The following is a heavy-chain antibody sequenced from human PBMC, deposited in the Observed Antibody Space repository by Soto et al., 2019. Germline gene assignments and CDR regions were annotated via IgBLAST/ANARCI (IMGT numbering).Heavy chain of an antibody. CDR3: TKDRRLGGGSIADY. V-gene: IGHV3-23*01. D-gene: IGHD2-15*01. Sequence: EVQLLESGGGLVQPGGSLRLSCAASGFTFSSYAMSWVRQAPGKGLEWVSAISGSGGNTYYADSVKGRFTISRDNSKNTLYLQMNSRRAEDTAVYYCTKDRRLGGGSIADYWGQGTLVTVAS. CDR2: ISGSGGNT. J-gene: IGHJ4*02. CDR1: GFTFSSYA.